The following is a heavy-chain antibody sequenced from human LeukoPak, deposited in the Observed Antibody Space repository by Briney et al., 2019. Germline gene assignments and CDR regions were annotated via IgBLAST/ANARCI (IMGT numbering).Heavy chain of an antibody. D-gene: IGHD3-10*01. V-gene: IGHV4-59*01. CDR1: GGSISSYY. CDR3: ARLGMVRGVILGDYYMDV. Sequence: SEALSLTCTVSGGSISSYYWSWIRQPPGKGLEWIGYIYVSGSTNYNPSLKSRVTISVDTSKNQFSLKLSSVTAADTAVYYCARLGMVRGVILGDYYMDVWGKGTTVIVTS. CDR2: IYVSGST. J-gene: IGHJ6*03.